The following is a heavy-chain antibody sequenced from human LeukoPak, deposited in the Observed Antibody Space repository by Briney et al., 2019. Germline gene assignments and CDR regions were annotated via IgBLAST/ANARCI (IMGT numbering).Heavy chain of an antibody. CDR1: GFMLSNYW. CDR3: ARDDILTGAPQD. V-gene: IGHV3-7*01. CDR2: IKQDGSEK. J-gene: IGHJ4*02. D-gene: IGHD3-9*01. Sequence: GGSLRLSCAASGFMLSNYWMSWVRQAPGKGLEWVANIKQDGSEKYYVDSVKGRFTISRDNAKNSLYLQMNSLRAEDTAVYYCARDDILTGAPQDWGQGTLVTVSS.